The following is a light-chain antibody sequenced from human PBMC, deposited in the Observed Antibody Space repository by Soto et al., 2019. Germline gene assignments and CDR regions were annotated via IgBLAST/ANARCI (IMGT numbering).Light chain of an antibody. CDR1: QSVSSSY. CDR3: RQYGSSPMYT. Sequence: EIVLTQSPGTLSLSPGERATLSCRASQSVSSSYLAWYQQKPGQAPRLLIYGASSRATGIPDRFSGSGSGTDFTLTISILEPEDFAVYYCRQYGSSPMYTFGQGPKLDI. V-gene: IGKV3-20*01. J-gene: IGKJ2*01. CDR2: GAS.